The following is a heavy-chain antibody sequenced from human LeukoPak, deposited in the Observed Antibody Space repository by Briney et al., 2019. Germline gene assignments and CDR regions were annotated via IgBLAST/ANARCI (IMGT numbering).Heavy chain of an antibody. CDR1: GFTFSDAW. CDR2: IKSKPDGGTI. CDR3: TTDYDGGY. V-gene: IGHV3-15*01. J-gene: IGHJ4*02. Sequence: GESLKISCAASGFTFSDAWMSWVRQAPGKGLEWVGRIKSKPDGGTIHYAAPVKGRFTVSRDDSKNTVYLQMNSLITEDTAVYYCTTDYDGGYWGQGTLVTVSS. D-gene: IGHD3-3*01.